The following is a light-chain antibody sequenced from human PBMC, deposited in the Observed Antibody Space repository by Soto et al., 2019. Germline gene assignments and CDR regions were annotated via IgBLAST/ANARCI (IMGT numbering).Light chain of an antibody. CDR3: QQYDHMPLT. CDR2: WAS. J-gene: IGKJ4*01. Sequence: DIVVTQSPEFLAVSLGERATINCKSSQSLLFSQNNKNYLAWYQQKPGQPPKLLIYWASTRALGVPDRFSGSGSGTDFTLTITSLQAEDVAVYHCQQYDHMPLTVGGGTKVDIK. CDR1: QSLLFSQNNKNY. V-gene: IGKV4-1*01.